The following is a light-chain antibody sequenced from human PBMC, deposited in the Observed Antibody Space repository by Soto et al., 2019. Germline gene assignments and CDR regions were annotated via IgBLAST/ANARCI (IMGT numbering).Light chain of an antibody. Sequence: EIVLTQSPGTLSLSPGERATLSCRASQSVSNSYLAWYQQKPGQAPRLLIYGASSRATGIQDRFSGSGSGTDLTLTISRLEPEDFAVYYCQQYGSAPWTFGQGTKVEIK. CDR3: QQYGSAPWT. J-gene: IGKJ1*01. V-gene: IGKV3-20*01. CDR2: GAS. CDR1: QSVSNSY.